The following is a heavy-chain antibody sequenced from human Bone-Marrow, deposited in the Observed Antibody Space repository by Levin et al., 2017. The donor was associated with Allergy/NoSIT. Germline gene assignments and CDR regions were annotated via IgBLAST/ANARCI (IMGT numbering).Heavy chain of an antibody. V-gene: IGHV3-7*04. Sequence: ETLSLTCAASGFTFSDSWMSWVRQAPGKGLEWVANIKQDGSEKYYVDSVKGRFTISRDNAKKSVYLQMNSLRVDDTAVYYCGSDMDVWGQGTTVTVSS. J-gene: IGHJ6*02. CDR1: GFTFSDSW. CDR3: GSDMDV. CDR2: IKQDGSEK.